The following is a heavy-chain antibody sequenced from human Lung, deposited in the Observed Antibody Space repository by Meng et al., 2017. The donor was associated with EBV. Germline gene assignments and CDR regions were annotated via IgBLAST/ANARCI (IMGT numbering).Heavy chain of an antibody. D-gene: IGHD5-12*01. CDR1: GGSISSSSY. CDR3: ARHDGGYGDYFDH. V-gene: IGHV4-39*01. J-gene: IGHJ4*02. Sequence: QVHLQDPGPALGRPSGPLSLTCAVSGGSISSSSYWSWIRQPPGKGLEWIGSIYYSGSTYYNPSLRSRVTMSLDTSKNQFSLKLSSVTATDTAVYYCARHDGGYGDYFDHWGQGTLVTVSS. CDR2: IYYSGST.